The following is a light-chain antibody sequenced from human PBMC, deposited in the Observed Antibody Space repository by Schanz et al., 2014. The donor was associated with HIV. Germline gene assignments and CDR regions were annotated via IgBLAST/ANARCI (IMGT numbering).Light chain of an antibody. J-gene: IGKJ1*01. Sequence: DIQMTQSPSSLSASVGDRVTITCRASQSISSYLNWYQQKPGKAPKLLIYAASSLQSGVPSRFSGSGSGTDFTLTISSLQPEDFATYYCQHSYSSPWTFGQVTKVEIK. CDR3: QHSYSSPWT. V-gene: IGKV1-39*01. CDR1: QSISSY. CDR2: AAS.